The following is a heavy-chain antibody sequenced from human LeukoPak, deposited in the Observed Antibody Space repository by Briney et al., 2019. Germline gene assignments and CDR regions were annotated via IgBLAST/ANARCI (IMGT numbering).Heavy chain of an antibody. CDR3: AKARRVVTSYFDY. CDR1: GFTFSSYG. CDR2: ISYDGSNK. J-gene: IGHJ4*02. D-gene: IGHD2-21*02. V-gene: IGHV3-30*18. Sequence: GGSLRLSCAASGFTFSSYGMHWVRQAPGKGLEWVAVISYDGSNKYYADSVKGRFTISRDNSKNTLYLQMNSLRAEDTAVYYCAKARRVVTSYFDYWGQGTLVTVSS.